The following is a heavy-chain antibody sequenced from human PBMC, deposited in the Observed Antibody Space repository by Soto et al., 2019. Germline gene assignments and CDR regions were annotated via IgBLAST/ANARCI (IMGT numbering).Heavy chain of an antibody. D-gene: IGHD5-18*01. V-gene: IGHV4-34*01. J-gene: IGHJ6*02. CDR1: GGSFSGYY. CDR2: INHSGST. Sequence: QVQLQQWGAGLLKPSETLSLTCVVYGGSFSGYYWSWIRQPPGKGLEWIGEINHSGSTNYNPSLKSRVTMSVDTSKTQFSLKLSSVTAADTAVYYCARGHRYSYERGGMDVWGQGTTVTVSS. CDR3: ARGHRYSYERGGMDV.